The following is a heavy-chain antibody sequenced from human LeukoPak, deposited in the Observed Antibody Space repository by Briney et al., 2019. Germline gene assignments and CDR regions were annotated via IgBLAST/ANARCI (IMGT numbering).Heavy chain of an antibody. J-gene: IGHJ4*02. CDR1: GGSISSGGYS. Sequence: NPSETLSLTCAVSGGSISSGGYSWSWIRQPPGKGLEWIGYIYHSGSTYYNPSLKSRVTISVDTSKNQFSLKLSSVTAADTAVYYCARGLYYYDSSGYYWGFDYWGQGTLVTVSS. CDR2: IYHSGST. CDR3: ARGLYYYDSSGYYWGFDY. D-gene: IGHD3-22*01. V-gene: IGHV4-30-2*01.